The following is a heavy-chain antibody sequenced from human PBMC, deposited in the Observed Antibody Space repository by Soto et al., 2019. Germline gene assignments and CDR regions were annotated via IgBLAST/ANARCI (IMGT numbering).Heavy chain of an antibody. CDR3: ARGPPQNWFDS. J-gene: IGHJ5*01. CDR2: IYYSGST. CDR1: GGSVSSSSYY. V-gene: IGHV4-61*01. Sequence: QVQLQESGPGLVKPSETLSLTCTVSGGSVSSSSYYWSWIRQPPGKRLEWIGFIYYSGSTNYNPSLKSRVTISVDTSRNQFSLKLTSVTAADTAVYYCARGPPQNWFDSWGQGTLVTVSS.